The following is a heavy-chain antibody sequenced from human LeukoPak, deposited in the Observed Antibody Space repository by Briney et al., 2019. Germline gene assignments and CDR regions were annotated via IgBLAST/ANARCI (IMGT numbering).Heavy chain of an antibody. CDR1: GFTFSSYA. Sequence: GGSLRLSCAASGFTFSSYAMSWVRQAPGKGLEWVSAISGSGGSTYYSDSVKGRFTISRDNSKNTLYLQMNSLRAEDTAVYYCALSSAVTYYFDYWGQGTLVTVSS. CDR2: ISGSGGST. V-gene: IGHV3-23*01. D-gene: IGHD6-19*01. CDR3: ALSSAVTYYFDY. J-gene: IGHJ4*02.